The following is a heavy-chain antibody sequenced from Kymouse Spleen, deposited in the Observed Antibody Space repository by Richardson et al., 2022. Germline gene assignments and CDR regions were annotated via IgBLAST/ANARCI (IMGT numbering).Heavy chain of an antibody. CDR1: GFTFSSYG. J-gene: IGHJ6*02. CDR2: ISYDGSNK. CDR3: AKGGGIAVAPTTYYGMDV. D-gene: IGHD6-19*01. Sequence: QVQLVESGGGVVQPGRSLRLSCAASGFTFSSYGMHWVRQAPGKGLEWVAVISYDGSNKYYADSVKGRFTISRDNSKNTLYLQMNSLRAEDTAVYYCAKGGGIAVAPTTYYGMDVWGQGTTVTVSS. V-gene: IGHV3-30*18.